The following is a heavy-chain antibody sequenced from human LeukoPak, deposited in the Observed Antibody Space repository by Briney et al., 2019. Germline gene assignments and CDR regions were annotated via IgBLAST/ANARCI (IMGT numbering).Heavy chain of an antibody. CDR2: ISWNSDSI. CDR3: ARGVGDYCSGGSCYYFDS. CDR1: GFTFDDYA. J-gene: IGHJ4*02. D-gene: IGHD2-15*01. V-gene: IGHV3-9*03. Sequence: GGSLRLSCVASGFTFDDYAMHWVRQAPGKGPEWVSGISWNSDSIAYADSVKGRFTISRDNATNSLYLQINSLRPEDMALYFCARGVGDYCSGGSCYYFDSWGQGTLVTVSS.